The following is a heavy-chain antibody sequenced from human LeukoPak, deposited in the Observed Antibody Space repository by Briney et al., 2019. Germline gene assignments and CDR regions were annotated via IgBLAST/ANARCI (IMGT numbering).Heavy chain of an antibody. CDR2: VNPNSANT. CDR1: GYTFTSYD. D-gene: IGHD1-14*01. V-gene: IGHV1-8*03. J-gene: IGHJ4*02. CDR3: ARTLPGGVVDY. Sequence: ASVKVSCKASGYTFTSYDINWVRQATGQGLEWMGWVNPNSANTGYAQKFQGRVTITRDTSKSTAYMELSSLRSGDTGVYYCARTLPGGVVDYWGQGTLVTVSS.